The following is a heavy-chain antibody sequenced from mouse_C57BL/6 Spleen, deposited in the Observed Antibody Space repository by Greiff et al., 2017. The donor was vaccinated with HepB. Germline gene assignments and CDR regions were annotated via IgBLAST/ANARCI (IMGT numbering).Heavy chain of an antibody. CDR3: ARRGPTGNWYFDV. J-gene: IGHJ1*03. CDR1: EYEFPSHD. D-gene: IGHD1-1*01. CDR2: INSDGGST. V-gene: IGHV5-2*01. Sequence: EVKLVESGGGLVQPGESLKLSCESNEYEFPSHDMSWVRKTPEKRLELVAAINSDGGSTYYPDTMERRSIISRDNTKKTLYLQMSSLRSEDTALYYCARRGPTGNWYFDVWGTGTTVTVSS.